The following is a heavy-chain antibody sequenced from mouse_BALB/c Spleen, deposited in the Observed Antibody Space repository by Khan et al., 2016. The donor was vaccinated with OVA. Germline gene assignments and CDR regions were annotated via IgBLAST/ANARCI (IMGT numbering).Heavy chain of an antibody. Sequence: VQLQQSGTELVRPGALVRLSCTASGFNIKDYYIQWVRQRPDQGLEWIGWIDPETGNTIYDPKFQGKARITAATSSNTAYLQLSHLPSEETAVYYGPRTIRLYLDYWGQGTTLTVSS. CDR1: GFNIKDYY. V-gene: IGHV14-1*02. D-gene: IGHD1-1*02. CDR3: PRTIRLYLDY. CDR2: IDPETGNT. J-gene: IGHJ2*01.